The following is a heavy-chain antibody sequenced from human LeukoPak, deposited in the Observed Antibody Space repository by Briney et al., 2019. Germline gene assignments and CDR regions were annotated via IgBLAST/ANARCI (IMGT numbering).Heavy chain of an antibody. D-gene: IGHD2-15*01. V-gene: IGHV3-74*01. CDR3: ARGEVVVAAWYYYMDV. J-gene: IGHJ6*03. Sequence: PGGSLRLSCAASGFTFSSYWMHWVRQAPGKGLVWVSRINSDRSSTSYADSVKGRFTISRDNAKNTLYLQMNSLRAEDTAVYYCARGEVVVAAWYYYMDVWGKGTTVTVSS. CDR1: GFTFSSYW. CDR2: INSDRSST.